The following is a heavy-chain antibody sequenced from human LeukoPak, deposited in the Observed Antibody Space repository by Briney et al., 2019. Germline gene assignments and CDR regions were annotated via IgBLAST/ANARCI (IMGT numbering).Heavy chain of an antibody. CDR1: GYTFTGYY. CDR2: INPNSGGT. CDR3: ARVASYYDSSGYSD. J-gene: IGHJ4*02. Sequence: ASVKVSCKASGYTFTGYYMHWVRQAPGQGLEWMGWINPNSGGTNYAQKFQGRVTMTRDTSISTAYMELSRLRSDDTAVYYCARVASYYDSSGYSDRGQGTLVTVSS. V-gene: IGHV1-2*02. D-gene: IGHD3-22*01.